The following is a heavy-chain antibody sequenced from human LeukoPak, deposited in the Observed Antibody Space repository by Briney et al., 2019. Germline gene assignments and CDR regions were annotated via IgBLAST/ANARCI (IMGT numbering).Heavy chain of an antibody. D-gene: IGHD2-15*01. V-gene: IGHV3-20*04. CDR1: GFTFDDYG. CDR2: INWNGGST. Sequence: PGGSLRLSCAASGFTFDDYGMSWVRQTPGHRLEWVSGINWNGGSTAYAGSVRGRFTISRDNAKNSLYLQMNSLRAEDTALYYCARAGSGGNCPCAFDIWGQGTMVTVSS. J-gene: IGHJ3*02. CDR3: ARAGSGGNCPCAFDI.